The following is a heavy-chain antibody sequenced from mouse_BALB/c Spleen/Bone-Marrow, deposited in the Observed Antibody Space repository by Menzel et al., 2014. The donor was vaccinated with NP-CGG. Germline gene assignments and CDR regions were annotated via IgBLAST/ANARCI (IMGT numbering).Heavy chain of an antibody. V-gene: IGHV1-14*01. CDR1: GYTFTSYV. D-gene: IGHD2-14*01. CDR3: ARGGRYDGAWFAY. Sequence: VQLKQSGAELVKPGASVKMSCKASGYTFTSYVMHWVKQKPGQGLEWIGYINPYNDGTKYNEKFKGKATLTSDKSSSTAYMELSSLTSEDSAVYYCARGGRYDGAWFAYWGQGTLVTVSA. J-gene: IGHJ3*01. CDR2: INPYNDGT.